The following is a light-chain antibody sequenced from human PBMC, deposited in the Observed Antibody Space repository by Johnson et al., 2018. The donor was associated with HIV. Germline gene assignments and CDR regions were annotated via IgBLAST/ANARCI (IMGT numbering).Light chain of an antibody. CDR3: GTWDSSLYVFV. J-gene: IGLJ1*01. CDR2: ENK. V-gene: IGLV1-51*01. Sequence: HSVLTQPPSVSAAPGQKVTISCSGSSSNSGNNYVSWYQQLPGTSPKLLIYENKARPSGIPDRFSGSKSATSATLAITGLQTGDAADYYCGTWDSSLYVFVFGSWTQVTVL. CDR1: SSNSGNNY.